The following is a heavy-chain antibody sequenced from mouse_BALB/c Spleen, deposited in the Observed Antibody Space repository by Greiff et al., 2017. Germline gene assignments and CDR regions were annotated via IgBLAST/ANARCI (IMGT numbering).Heavy chain of an antibody. CDR1: GYTFTDYK. J-gene: IGHJ3*01. CDR3: TRGDGYGFAY. V-gene: IGHV1S29*02. CDR2: IYPYNGGT. D-gene: IGHD2-2*01. Sequence: EVHLVESGPELVKPGASVKISCKASGYTFTDYKMHWVKQSHGKSLEWIGYIYPYNGGTGYNQKFKNKATLTVDNSSSTAYMELRSLTSEDSTVYYCTRGDGYGFAYWGQGTLVTVSA.